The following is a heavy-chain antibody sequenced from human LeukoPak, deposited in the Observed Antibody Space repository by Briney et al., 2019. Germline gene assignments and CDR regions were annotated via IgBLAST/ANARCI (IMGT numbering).Heavy chain of an antibody. Sequence: GGSLRLSCAASGFALTSYALSWVRQAPGQGLEWVSSISISGVSTYYADSVKGRFTISRDNSENTLHLQMNSLRVEDTAIYFCARCMVLRQGWCNWFDHWGQGTLVTVSS. J-gene: IGHJ5*02. D-gene: IGHD2-8*01. CDR2: ISISGVST. CDR1: GFALTSYA. V-gene: IGHV3-23*01. CDR3: ARCMVLRQGWCNWFDH.